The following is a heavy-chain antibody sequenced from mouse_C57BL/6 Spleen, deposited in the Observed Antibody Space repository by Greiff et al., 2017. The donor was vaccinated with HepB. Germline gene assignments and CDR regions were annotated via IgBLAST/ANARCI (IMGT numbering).Heavy chain of an antibody. J-gene: IGHJ4*01. Sequence: QVQLKESGAELARPGASVKMSCKASGYTFTSYTMHWVKQRPGQGLEWIGYINPSSGYTKYNQKFKDKATLTADKSSSTAYMQLSSLTSEDSAVYYCARVGVYGYADAMDYWGQGTSVTVSS. V-gene: IGHV1-4*01. CDR1: GYTFTSYT. D-gene: IGHD2-2*01. CDR3: ARVGVYGYADAMDY. CDR2: INPSSGYT.